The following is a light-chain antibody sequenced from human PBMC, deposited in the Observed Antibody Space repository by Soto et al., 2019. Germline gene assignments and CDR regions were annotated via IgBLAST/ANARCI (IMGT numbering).Light chain of an antibody. CDR1: SSDVGGYNF. CDR3: YSYRGYYTRV. V-gene: IGLV2-14*01. J-gene: IGLJ1*01. CDR2: EVS. Sequence: SALTQPASVSGSPGQSITISCTGTSSDVGGYNFVSWYQQHPGRAPKLLIYEVSRRPSGVSNRFSGSKSGDTASLTISGLQAEDEADYYCYSYRGYYTRVFGTGTKVTAL.